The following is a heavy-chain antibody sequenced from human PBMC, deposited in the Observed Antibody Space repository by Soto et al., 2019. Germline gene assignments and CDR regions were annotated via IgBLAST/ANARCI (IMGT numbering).Heavy chain of an antibody. CDR3: AKDLHSSSWLTGYYYYYGMDV. CDR1: GFTFSSYG. J-gene: IGHJ6*02. V-gene: IGHV3-30*18. CDR2: ISYDGSNK. Sequence: HPGGSLRLSCAASGFTFSSYGMHWVRQAPGKGLEWVAVISYDGSNKYYADSVKGRFTISRDNSKNTLYLQMNSLRAEETAVYYCAKDLHSSSWLTGYYYYYGMDVWGQVTTVTVSS. D-gene: IGHD6-13*01.